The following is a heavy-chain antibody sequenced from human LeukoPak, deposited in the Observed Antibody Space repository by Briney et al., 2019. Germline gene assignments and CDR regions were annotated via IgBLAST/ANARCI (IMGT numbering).Heavy chain of an antibody. J-gene: IGHJ4*02. CDR3: ARGQGGGYYFDY. D-gene: IGHD1-26*01. CDR1: GFTFISYW. CDR2: IKQDGSEK. V-gene: IGHV3-7*01. Sequence: GGSLRLSCAASGFTFISYWMSWVRQAPGKGLEWVANIKQDGSEKYYVDSVKGRFTISRDNAKNSLYLQMNSLRAEDTAVYYCARGQGGGYYFDYWGQGTLVTVSS.